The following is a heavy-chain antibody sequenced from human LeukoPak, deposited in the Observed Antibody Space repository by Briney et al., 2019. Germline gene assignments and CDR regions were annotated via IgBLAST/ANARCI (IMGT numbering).Heavy chain of an antibody. Sequence: GGSLRLSCAASGFTFSSYAMHWVRQAPGKGLEWVAVIWYDGSNKYYADSVKGRFTISRDNSKNTLYLQMNSLRAEDTAVYYCARVSAASGGSCYSCAFDIWGQGTMVTVSS. CDR3: ARVSAASGGSCYSCAFDI. V-gene: IGHV3-33*08. D-gene: IGHD2-15*01. CDR2: IWYDGSNK. CDR1: GFTFSSYA. J-gene: IGHJ3*02.